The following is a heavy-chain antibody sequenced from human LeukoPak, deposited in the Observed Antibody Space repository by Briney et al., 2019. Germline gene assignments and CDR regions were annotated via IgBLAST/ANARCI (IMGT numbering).Heavy chain of an antibody. V-gene: IGHV6-1*01. J-gene: IGHJ4*02. CDR3: ARIATKDGRDY. D-gene: IGHD5-12*01. CDR1: GGSVSSKSAA. CDR2: TYYRSKWFS. Sequence: SQTLSLTCAISGGSVSSKSAAWNWIRQFPSRGLEWLGRTYYRSKWFSEYAVSEKSRITINPDTAKNQFSLQLNSVTPDDTAVYYCARIATKDGRDYWGQGILVTVSS.